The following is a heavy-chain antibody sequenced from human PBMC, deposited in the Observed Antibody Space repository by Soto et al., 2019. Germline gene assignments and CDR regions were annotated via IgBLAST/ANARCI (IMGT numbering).Heavy chain of an antibody. J-gene: IGHJ4*02. CDR1: GFIFSSYA. D-gene: IGHD6-19*01. CDR2: TWSDGSNE. Sequence: GGSLRLSCAASGFIFSSYAMHWVRQAPGKGLEWVAVTWSDGSNEYYADSVKGRFTIFRDNSKNTLYLQLNSLRVEDTAVYYCARDPWGSGWAFDYWGQGTLVTVSS. CDR3: ARDPWGSGWAFDY. V-gene: IGHV3-33*01.